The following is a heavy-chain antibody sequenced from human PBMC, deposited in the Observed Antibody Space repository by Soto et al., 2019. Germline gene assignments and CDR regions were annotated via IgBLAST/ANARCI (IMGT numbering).Heavy chain of an antibody. D-gene: IGHD3-3*01. Sequence: QITLNESGPTVVRPTETLTLTCRFSGFSLTTSGVGVGWIRQSPGKAPERLALIYWDDDKRYSASLKSRLTITKDTSKNQVGLTVSDLDPTDTATYYCAHRVLRTVFGLVTTTAIYFDFWGQGTPVAVSS. V-gene: IGHV2-5*02. CDR3: AHRVLRTVFGLVTTTAIYFDF. J-gene: IGHJ4*02. CDR1: GFSLTTSGVG. CDR2: IYWDDDK.